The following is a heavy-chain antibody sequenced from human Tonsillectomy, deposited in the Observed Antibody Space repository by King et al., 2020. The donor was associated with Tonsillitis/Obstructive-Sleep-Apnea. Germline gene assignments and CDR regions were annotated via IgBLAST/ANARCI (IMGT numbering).Heavy chain of an antibody. CDR3: AKAPLGYCSGGSCYPLDY. V-gene: IGHV3-23*04. J-gene: IGHJ4*02. CDR2: ISGGGVST. CDR1: GFTFSSYA. Sequence: VQLVESGGGLVQPGGSLRLSCAASGFTFSSYAMSWVRQAPGKGLEWVSAISGGGVSTYYADSVKGRFTISRDNSKNSLYLQMNSLEAEDTAVYFCAKAPLGYCSGGSCYPLDYWGQGTLVTVSS. D-gene: IGHD2-15*01.